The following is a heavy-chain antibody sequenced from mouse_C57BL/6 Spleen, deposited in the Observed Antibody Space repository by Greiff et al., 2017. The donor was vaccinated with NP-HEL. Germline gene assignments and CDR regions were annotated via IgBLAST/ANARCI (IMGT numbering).Heavy chain of an antibody. CDR2: IYPGSGST. CDR3: ARRGYDYDAYYFDY. CDR1: GYTFTSYW. V-gene: IGHV1-55*01. J-gene: IGHJ2*01. Sequence: QVQLQQSGAELVKPGASVKMSCKASGYTFTSYWITWVKQRPGQGLEWIGDIYPGSGSTNYNEKFKSKATLTVDTSSSTAYMELRSLTSEDTAVYYCARRGYDYDAYYFDYWGQGTTLTVSS. D-gene: IGHD2-4*01.